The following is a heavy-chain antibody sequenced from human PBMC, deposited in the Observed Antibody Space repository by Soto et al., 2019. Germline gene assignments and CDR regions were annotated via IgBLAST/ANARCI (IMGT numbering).Heavy chain of an antibody. CDR3: ARQGEHSSSYFFDS. CDR2: ISSSGTV. V-gene: IGHV4-59*08. Sequence: PSETLSLTCSVSGGSIRDYFWTWIRQSPGRGLEWIGYISSSGTVKYNSSLKSRVTISLDRSRNQFSLKLSSVTAADTAVFYCARQGEHSSSYFFDSWGQGTLVTVSS. CDR1: GGSIRDYF. J-gene: IGHJ4*02. D-gene: IGHD6-6*01.